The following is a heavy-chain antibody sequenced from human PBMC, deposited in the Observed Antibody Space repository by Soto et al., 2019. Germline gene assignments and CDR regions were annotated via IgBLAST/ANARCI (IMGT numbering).Heavy chain of an antibody. Sequence: ETLSLTCTVPGGYLSSYYWSWIRQPPGKGLEWIANIYNSGSTNYNPSLKSRVTISVDTSKNQFSLRLSSLTAADTAVYYCARVSAGSRDTAIFSFFGYQGQ. D-gene: IGHD5-18*01. V-gene: IGHV4-59*01. CDR1: GGYLSSYY. CDR2: IYNSGST. CDR3: ARVSAGSRDTAIFSFFGY. J-gene: IGHJ4*02.